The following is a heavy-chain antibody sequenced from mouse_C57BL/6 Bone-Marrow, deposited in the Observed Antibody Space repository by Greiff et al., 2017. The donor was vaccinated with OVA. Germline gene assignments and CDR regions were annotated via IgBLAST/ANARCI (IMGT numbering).Heavy chain of an antibody. Sequence: QVQLKESGPGLVQPSQSLSITCTVSGFSLTSYGVHWVRQSPGKGLEWLGVIWRGGSTDYNAAFMSRLSITKDNSKSQVFFKMNSLQADDTAIYYCAKKAYDYDGYYAMDYWGQGTSVTVSS. CDR2: IWRGGST. CDR1: GFSLTSYG. CDR3: AKKAYDYDGYYAMDY. J-gene: IGHJ4*01. D-gene: IGHD2-4*01. V-gene: IGHV2-5*01.